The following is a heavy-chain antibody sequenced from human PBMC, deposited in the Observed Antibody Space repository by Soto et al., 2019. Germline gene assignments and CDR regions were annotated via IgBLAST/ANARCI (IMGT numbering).Heavy chain of an antibody. Sequence: PSETLSLTCAVYGGSFSGYYWSWIRQPPGKGLEWIGEINHSGSTNYNPSLKSRVTISVDTSKNQSSLKLSSVTAADTAVYYCATYRKFFQIWGQGTKVTVSS. CDR2: INHSGST. CDR1: GGSFSGYY. CDR3: ATYRKFFQI. J-gene: IGHJ3*02. V-gene: IGHV4-34*01.